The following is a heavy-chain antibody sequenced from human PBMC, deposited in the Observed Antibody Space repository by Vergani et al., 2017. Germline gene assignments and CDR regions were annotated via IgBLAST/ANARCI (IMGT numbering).Heavy chain of an antibody. D-gene: IGHD3-16*02. CDR1: GGAVNSGSNF. V-gene: IGHV4-61*02. CDR3: ARETVVTSWDGYRFHYMDV. Sequence: QVQLQESGPGLVKPSQTLSLTCSVSGGAVNSGSNFWTWIRQPAGKGLEWIGRTSTDGSTNYNPSLKSRVTVSVDTSKTQISLRLTSVTAEDTAVYYCARETVVTSWDGYRFHYMDVWGKGTTVTV. CDR2: TSTDGST. J-gene: IGHJ6*03.